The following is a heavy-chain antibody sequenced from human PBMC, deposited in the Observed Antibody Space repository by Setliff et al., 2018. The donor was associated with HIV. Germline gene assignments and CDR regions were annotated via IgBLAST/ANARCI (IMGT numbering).Heavy chain of an antibody. V-gene: IGHV4-38-2*02. CDR2: IYQSGTT. J-gene: IGHJ4*02. Sequence: PSETLSLTCIVSGYSISSGYYWGWIRQPPGKGLEWIGSIYQSGTTYYNPALKSRVTISVDTSKNQFSLRLTSVTAADTAVYFCARVETTATSRLDYWGQGTLVTVSS. CDR3: ARVETTATSRLDY. CDR1: GYSISSGYY. D-gene: IGHD4-17*01.